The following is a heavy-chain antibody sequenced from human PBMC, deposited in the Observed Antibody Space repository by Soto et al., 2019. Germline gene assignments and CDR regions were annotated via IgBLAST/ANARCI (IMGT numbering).Heavy chain of an antibody. CDR2: IIPIFGTA. CDR3: AREVDTAMVTSPFDY. CDR1: GGTFSSYA. J-gene: IGHJ4*02. V-gene: IGHV1-69*01. Sequence: QVQLVQSGAEVKKPGSSVKVSCKASGGTFSSYAISWVQQAPGQGLEWMGGIIPIFGTANYAQKFQGRVTITADESTSTAYMELSSLRSEDTAVYYCAREVDTAMVTSPFDYWGQGTLVTVSS. D-gene: IGHD5-18*01.